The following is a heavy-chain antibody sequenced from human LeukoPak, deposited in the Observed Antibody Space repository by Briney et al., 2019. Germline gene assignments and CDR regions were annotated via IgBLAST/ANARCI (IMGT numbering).Heavy chain of an antibody. CDR2: FNHSGGT. J-gene: IGHJ1*01. Sequence: SETLSLTCAVYADSFRDFYWSWIRQPPGKGLEWIGEFNHSGGTKYNSSLKGRVIISVDTLNNQFSLKVSSVTAADTAVYYCARGRARSYDIPTVIKYFHHWGQGTLVTVSS. V-gene: IGHV4-34*01. CDR1: ADSFRDFY. D-gene: IGHD3-9*01. CDR3: ARGRARSYDIPTVIKYFHH.